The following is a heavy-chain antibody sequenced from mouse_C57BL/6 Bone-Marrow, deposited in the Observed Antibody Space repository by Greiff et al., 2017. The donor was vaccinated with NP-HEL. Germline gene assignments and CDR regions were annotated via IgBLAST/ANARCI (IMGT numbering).Heavy chain of an antibody. CDR3: ARDSDYGSSPFAY. J-gene: IGHJ3*01. CDR1: GFTFSDYY. Sequence: EVMLVESEGGLVQPGSSMKLSCTASGFTFSDYYMAWVRQVPEKGLEWVANINYDGSSTYYLDSLKSRFIISRDNAKNILYLQMSSLKSEDTATYYCARDSDYGSSPFAYWGQGTLVTVSA. D-gene: IGHD1-1*01. V-gene: IGHV5-16*01. CDR2: INYDGSST.